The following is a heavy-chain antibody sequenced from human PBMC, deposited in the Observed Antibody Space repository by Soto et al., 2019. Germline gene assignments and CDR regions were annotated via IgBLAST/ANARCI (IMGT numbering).Heavy chain of an antibody. CDR1: GYSFTSYW. CDR2: ISPSGAGT. D-gene: IGHD3-16*02. V-gene: IGHV3-23*01. CDR3: AKDARGNYRYFDY. Sequence: GESLKISCKGSGYSFTSYWIGWVLQAPGKGLEWVSGISPSGAGTYYADSVKGRFTISRDNSKNTLYLHMNSLTAEDTAIYYCAKDARGNYRYFDYWGQGTLVTVSS. J-gene: IGHJ4*02.